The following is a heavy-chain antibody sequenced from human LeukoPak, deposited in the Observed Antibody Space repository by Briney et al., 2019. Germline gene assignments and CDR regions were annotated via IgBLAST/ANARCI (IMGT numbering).Heavy chain of an antibody. D-gene: IGHD3-10*01. CDR3: AREVVRGVIRNWFDP. V-gene: IGHV4-34*01. J-gene: IGHJ5*02. Sequence: PSETLSLTCAVYGGSFSGYYWSWIRQPPGKGLEWIGEINHSGSTNYNPSLKSRVTISVDTSKNQFSLKLSSVTAADTAVYYCAREVVRGVIRNWFDPWGQGTLVTVSS. CDR1: GGSFSGYY. CDR2: INHSGST.